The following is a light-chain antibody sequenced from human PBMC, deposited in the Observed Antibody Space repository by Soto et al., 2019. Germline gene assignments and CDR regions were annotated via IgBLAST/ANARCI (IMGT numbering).Light chain of an antibody. Sequence: EIVFTHSRATLSLSPCERATLSFSASQYVSSSLAWYQQKPGQAARLLIYGASSRATGIPARFSGSGSGTELTITISSMLYEDFAAYYCQQYNNWHSSTFGHGTKVDIK. CDR1: QYVSSS. V-gene: IGKV3-15*01. CDR3: QQYNNWHSST. J-gene: IGKJ3*01. CDR2: GAS.